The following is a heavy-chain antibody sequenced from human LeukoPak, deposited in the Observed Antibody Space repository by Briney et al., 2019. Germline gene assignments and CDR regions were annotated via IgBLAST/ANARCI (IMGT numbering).Heavy chain of an antibody. CDR3: AKDIVVVPAAILGRSYYYYGMDV. Sequence: GGSLRLSCAASGFTFSSYAMSWVRQAPGKGLEWVSAISGSGGSTYYVDSVKGRFTISRDNSKNTLYLQMNSLRAEDTAVYYCAKDIVVVPAAILGRSYYYYGMDVWGKGTTVTVSS. J-gene: IGHJ6*04. V-gene: IGHV3-23*01. CDR2: ISGSGGST. CDR1: GFTFSSYA. D-gene: IGHD2-2*01.